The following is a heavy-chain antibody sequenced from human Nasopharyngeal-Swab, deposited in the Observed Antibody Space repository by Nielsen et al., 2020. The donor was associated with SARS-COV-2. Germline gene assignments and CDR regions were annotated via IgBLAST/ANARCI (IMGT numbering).Heavy chain of an antibody. V-gene: IGHV1-46*04. D-gene: IGHD3-22*01. CDR1: EYTFTSYY. CDR3: ARGYYDSNSYYFDY. CDR2: VNPKGGST. Sequence: ASVKVSCKASEYTFTSYYIHWVRQAPRQGLEWVGVVNPKGGSTVYAQTLQGRVTMTRDTSTSTVYMDLSSLRSEDTAVYYCARGYYDSNSYYFDYWGQGTLVTVSS. J-gene: IGHJ4*02.